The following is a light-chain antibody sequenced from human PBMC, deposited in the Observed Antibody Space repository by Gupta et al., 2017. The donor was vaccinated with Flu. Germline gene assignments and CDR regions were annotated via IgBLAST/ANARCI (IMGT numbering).Light chain of an antibody. CDR1: KIGSKS. J-gene: IGLJ1*01. Sequence: GQTAKNTGGGNKIGSKSVHWYQQPPGQAPVLLVYDDRDRPSGIPERFSGSNYGTTAAITITRVEAGDEADYYCQVGDRSSDKRVFGTGTKVTVL. CDR3: QVGDRSSDKRV. CDR2: DDR. V-gene: IGLV3-21*02.